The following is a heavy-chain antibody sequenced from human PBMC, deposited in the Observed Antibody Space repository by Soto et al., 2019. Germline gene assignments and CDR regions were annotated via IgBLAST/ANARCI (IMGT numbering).Heavy chain of an antibody. CDR3: ARANYYDSSGYYGIFDY. Sequence: PSETLSLTCTVSGGSISSGGYYWSWIRQHPGKGLEWIGYIYYSGSTYYNPSLKSRVTISVDTSKNQFSLKLSSVTAADTAVYYCARANYYDSSGYYGIFDYWGQGTLVKSPQ. J-gene: IGHJ4*02. CDR1: GGSISSGGYY. D-gene: IGHD3-22*01. CDR2: IYYSGST. V-gene: IGHV4-31*03.